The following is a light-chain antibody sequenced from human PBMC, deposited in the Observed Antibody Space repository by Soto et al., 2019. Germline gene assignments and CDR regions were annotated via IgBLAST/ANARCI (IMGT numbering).Light chain of an antibody. CDR3: VSFTTKSSYV. CDR1: NSDVGAYIY. Sequence: QSVLTQPASVSGSPGQSITISCTGTNSDVGAYIYVSWYQQHPGKAPKLMVYDINNRPSGVSNRFSGSKSANTASLTISGLQADDEADYYRVSFTTKSSYVFGTGTKVTVL. J-gene: IGLJ1*01. V-gene: IGLV2-14*03. CDR2: DIN.